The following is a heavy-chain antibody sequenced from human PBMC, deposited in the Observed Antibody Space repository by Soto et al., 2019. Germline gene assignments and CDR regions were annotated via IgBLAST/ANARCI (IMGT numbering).Heavy chain of an antibody. J-gene: IGHJ6*02. CDR3: AKESRGYYGSGSYYSFNYYYGMDV. CDR1: GFTFSSYG. Sequence: PGGSLRLSCAASGFTFSSYGMHWVRQAPGKGLEGVAVISYDGSNKYYADSVKGRFTISRDNSKNTLYLQMNSLRAEDTAVYYCAKESRGYYGSGSYYSFNYYYGMDVWGQGTTVTVSS. CDR2: ISYDGSNK. D-gene: IGHD3-10*01. V-gene: IGHV3-30*18.